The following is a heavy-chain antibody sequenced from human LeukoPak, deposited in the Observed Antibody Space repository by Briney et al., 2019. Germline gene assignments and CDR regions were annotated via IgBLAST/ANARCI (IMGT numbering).Heavy chain of an antibody. CDR1: GGTFSSYA. J-gene: IGHJ3*02. CDR2: IIPIFGTA. CDR3: ARDGYNYFPNDAFDI. D-gene: IGHD5-24*01. Sequence: SVKVSCKASGGTFSSYAISWVRQAPGQGLEWMGGIIPIFGTANYAQKFQGRATITTDASTSTAYMELSSLRSEDTAVYYCARDGYNYFPNDAFDIWGQGTMVTVSS. V-gene: IGHV1-69*05.